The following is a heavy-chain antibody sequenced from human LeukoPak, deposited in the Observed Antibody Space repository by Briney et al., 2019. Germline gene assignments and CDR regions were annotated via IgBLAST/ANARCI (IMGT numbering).Heavy chain of an antibody. Sequence: GGSLRLSCAASGFSCSNYGMPWVRQAPGKGLEWVAMISYDGKSQHYGDSVKGRFTISRDNSKNTVYLQMNSLRPEDSAMYYCAKDLYGGGWYNYFDPWGQGTQVTVSS. D-gene: IGHD6-19*01. V-gene: IGHV3-30*18. CDR2: ISYDGKSQ. CDR1: GFSCSNYG. CDR3: AKDLYGGGWYNYFDP. J-gene: IGHJ5*02.